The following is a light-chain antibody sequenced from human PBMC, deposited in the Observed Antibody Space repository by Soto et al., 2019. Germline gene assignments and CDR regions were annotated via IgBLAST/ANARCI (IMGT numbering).Light chain of an antibody. Sequence: SYELTQPPSVSVSPGQTASITCSGYKMGDKYACWYQQKPGQSPVLVIYQDNKRPSGIPERFSGSNSGNTATLTISGTQGMDEADYYCQAWDSSTAHVVFGGGTKVTV. CDR3: QAWDSSTAHVV. V-gene: IGLV3-1*01. CDR1: KMGDKY. J-gene: IGLJ2*01. CDR2: QDN.